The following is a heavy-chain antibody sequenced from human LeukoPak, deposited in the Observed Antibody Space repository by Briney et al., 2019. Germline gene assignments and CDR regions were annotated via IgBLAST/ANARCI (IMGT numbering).Heavy chain of an antibody. CDR3: AREGYDYVWGSYRPI. J-gene: IGHJ3*02. Sequence: SQTLSLTCTVSGVSISSGGYYWSWIRPHPGKSLEWIGYIYYSGSTYYNPSLKSRVTISVDTSKNQFSLKLSSVTAADTAVYYCAREGYDYVWGSYRPIWGQGTMVTVSS. CDR1: GVSISSGGYY. V-gene: IGHV4-31*03. D-gene: IGHD3-16*02. CDR2: IYYSGST.